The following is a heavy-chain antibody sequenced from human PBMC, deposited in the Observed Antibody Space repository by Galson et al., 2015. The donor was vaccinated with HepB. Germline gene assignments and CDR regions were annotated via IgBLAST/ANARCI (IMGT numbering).Heavy chain of an antibody. CDR2: TYYRSKWYD. Sequence: CAISGDSVSSNSTAWNWIRQSPSRGLEWLGRTYYRSKWYDDYALSVRSRITINPDTAKNRFSLQLNSVTPEDTAVYYCARASPLDDAFDIWGQGTMVTVSS. CDR3: ARASPLDDAFDI. CDR1: GDSVSSNSTA. V-gene: IGHV6-1*01. J-gene: IGHJ3*02.